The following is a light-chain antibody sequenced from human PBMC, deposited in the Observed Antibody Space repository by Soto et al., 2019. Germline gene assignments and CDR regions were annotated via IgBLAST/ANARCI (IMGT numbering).Light chain of an antibody. CDR1: QSVSNN. V-gene: IGKV3-15*01. J-gene: IGKJ1*01. Sequence: EVVMTQSPATLSVSPGDRATLSCRASQSVSNNLAWYQQKSGQAPRLLIYGASTRATGIPARFSGSGSGTEFTLTISSLQSEDFVVYYCQQYNNWPPWTFGQGTEVQIK. CDR2: GAS. CDR3: QQYNNWPPWT.